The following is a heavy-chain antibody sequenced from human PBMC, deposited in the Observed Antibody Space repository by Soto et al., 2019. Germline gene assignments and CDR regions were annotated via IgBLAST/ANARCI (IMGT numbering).Heavy chain of an antibody. V-gene: IGHV1-3*01. D-gene: IGHD1-1*01. J-gene: IGHJ4*02. Sequence: QVQLVQSGAVVKKPGASVKVSCKASGYIFTHYAMHWVRQAPGQSLEWMGWINAGNGNTQYSQKFQDRVTFTRDTSASIVYMELSSLRSEDTAVFYCTRLETEYWGQGTPVTVSS. CDR1: GYIFTHYA. CDR3: TRLETEY. CDR2: INAGNGNT.